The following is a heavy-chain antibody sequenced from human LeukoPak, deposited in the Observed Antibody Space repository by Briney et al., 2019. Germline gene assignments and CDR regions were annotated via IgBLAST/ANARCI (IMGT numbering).Heavy chain of an antibody. D-gene: IGHD5-18*01. Sequence: GGSLRLSCAASGFTFSSYAMSWVRQAPGKGLEWVSAISGSGGSTYYADSVRGRFTISRDNSKNTLYLQMNSLGAEDTAVYYCAKVSEYSYGDGFDYWGQGTLVTVSS. CDR1: GFTFSSYA. CDR2: ISGSGGST. CDR3: AKVSEYSYGDGFDY. J-gene: IGHJ4*02. V-gene: IGHV3-23*01.